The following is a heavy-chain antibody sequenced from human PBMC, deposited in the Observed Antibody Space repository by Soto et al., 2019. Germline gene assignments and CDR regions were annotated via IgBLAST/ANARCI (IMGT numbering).Heavy chain of an antibody. D-gene: IGHD2-15*01. CDR1: GGSISSGGYY. V-gene: IGHV4-31*03. J-gene: IGHJ5*02. Sequence: SETLSLTCTVSGGSISSGGYYWSWIRQHPGKGLEWIGYIYYSGSTYYNPSLKSRVTISVDTSKNQFSLKLSSVTAADTAVYYCARGGSGGFPCFAPGGKGTLVTVSS. CDR3: ARGGSGGFPCFAP. CDR2: IYYSGST.